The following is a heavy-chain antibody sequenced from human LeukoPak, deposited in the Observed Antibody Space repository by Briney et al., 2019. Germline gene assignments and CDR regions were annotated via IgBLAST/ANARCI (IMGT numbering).Heavy chain of an antibody. V-gene: IGHV4-34*01. CDR2: INHSGST. CDR1: GGSFSGYY. CDR3: ARKRQPDYYYSSGYSIKGSRFDP. D-gene: IGHD3-22*01. J-gene: IGHJ5*02. Sequence: SETLSLTCAVYGGSFSGYYWSWIRQPPGKGLEWIGEINHSGSTNYNPSLKSRVTISVDTSKNQFSLKLSSVTAADTAVYYCARKRQPDYYYSSGYSIKGSRFDPWGQGTLVTVSS.